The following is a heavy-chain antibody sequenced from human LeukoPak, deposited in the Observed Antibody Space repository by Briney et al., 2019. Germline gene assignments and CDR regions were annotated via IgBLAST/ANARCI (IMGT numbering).Heavy chain of an antibody. D-gene: IGHD6-19*01. CDR2: IYSGGST. CDR3: ARDRPYSSGWAALDY. J-gene: IGHJ4*02. Sequence: GGSLRLSCAASGFTVSSNYMSWVRQAPGKGLEWVSVIYSGGSTYYADSVKGRFTISRDNSKNTLYLQMNSLRAEDTAVYYCARDRPYSSGWAALDYWGQGTLVTVSS. CDR1: GFTVSSNY. V-gene: IGHV3-66*01.